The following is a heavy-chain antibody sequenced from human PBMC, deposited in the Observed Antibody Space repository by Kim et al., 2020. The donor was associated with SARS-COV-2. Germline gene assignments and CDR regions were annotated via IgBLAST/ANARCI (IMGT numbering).Heavy chain of an antibody. Sequence: GVSLRLSCAASGFTVSSNYMSWVRQAPGKGLEWVSVIYSGGSTYYADSVKGRFTISRDNSKNTLYLQMNSLRAEDTAVYYCASFTVTTGWDYWGQGTLVTVSS. D-gene: IGHD4-4*01. J-gene: IGHJ4*02. CDR2: IYSGGST. CDR1: GFTVSSNY. V-gene: IGHV3-66*01. CDR3: ASFTVTTGWDY.